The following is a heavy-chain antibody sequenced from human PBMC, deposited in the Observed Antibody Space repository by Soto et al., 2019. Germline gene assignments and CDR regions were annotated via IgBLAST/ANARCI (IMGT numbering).Heavy chain of an antibody. V-gene: IGHV3-30*18. J-gene: IGHJ6*02. Sequence: GRSLRLSCAASGFTFSSHGMHWVRQAPGKGLEWVAVICYDGSNMYYADSAKGRFTISRDNSKNTLYLQMNSLRTEETDVHYCAKEIRQKQLVPIYAMDVWGQGTTVTVS. CDR3: AKEIRQKQLVPIYAMDV. CDR1: GFTFSSHG. CDR2: ICYDGSNM. D-gene: IGHD6-13*01.